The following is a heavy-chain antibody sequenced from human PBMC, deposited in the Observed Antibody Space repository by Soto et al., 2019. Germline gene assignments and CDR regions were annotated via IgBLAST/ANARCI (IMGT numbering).Heavy chain of an antibody. Sequence: QVQLVQSGAEVKKPGSSVKVSCKASGGTFSSYAISWVRQAPGQGLEWMGGIIPIFGTANYAQKFQGRVTITADESTSTAYMELSSLRSEDTAVYYCARGGAAAGHLVAWWFDPWGQGTLVTVSS. CDR2: IIPIFGTA. CDR1: GGTFSSYA. J-gene: IGHJ5*02. CDR3: ARGGAAAGHLVAWWFDP. V-gene: IGHV1-69*12. D-gene: IGHD6-13*01.